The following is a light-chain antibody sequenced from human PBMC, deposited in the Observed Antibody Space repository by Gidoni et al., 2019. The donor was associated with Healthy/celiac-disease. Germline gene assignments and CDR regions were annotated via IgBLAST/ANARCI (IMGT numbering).Light chain of an antibody. V-gene: IGKV1-33*01. J-gene: IGKJ3*01. CDR2: DAS. Sequence: DIQMTQSPSSLSASVGDRVTITCQASQDISNYLNWYQQKPGKAPKPLVYDASNLETGVPSRFSGGGSGKDFTFTISSLQPEDIATYYCQQYDNLPITFGPGTKVDIK. CDR1: QDISNY. CDR3: QQYDNLPIT.